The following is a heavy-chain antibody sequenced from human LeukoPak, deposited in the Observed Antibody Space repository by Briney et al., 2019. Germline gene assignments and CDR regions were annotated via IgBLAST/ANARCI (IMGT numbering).Heavy chain of an antibody. CDR2: IRYDGNNK. J-gene: IGHJ4*02. CDR1: GFTFSNYG. V-gene: IGHV3-30*02. D-gene: IGHD1-14*01. Sequence: GGSLRLSCGASGFTFSNYGMLWVRQAPGKGLEWVAFIRYDGNNKLYADSMKGRFTISRDNSKNTLYLHINSLGAEDTAVYYCVKDNPLDYWGQGTLVIVSS. CDR3: VKDNPLDY.